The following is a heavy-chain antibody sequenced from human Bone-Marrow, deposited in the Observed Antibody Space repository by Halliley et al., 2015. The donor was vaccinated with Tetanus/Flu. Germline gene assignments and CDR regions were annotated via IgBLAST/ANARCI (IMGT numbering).Heavy chain of an antibody. Sequence: TLSLTCAVSGGSISGFEWWSWVRQSPGKGLEWIAEIYHSGSTNKNPSLKSRLTMSVDTSKNQFSLKLSSVTAADTAVYYCAREGRAAAGLLYWGQGTLVTVSS. CDR1: GGSISGFEW. CDR2: IYHSGST. V-gene: IGHV4-4*02. J-gene: IGHJ4*02. D-gene: IGHD6-13*01. CDR3: AREGRAAAGLLY.